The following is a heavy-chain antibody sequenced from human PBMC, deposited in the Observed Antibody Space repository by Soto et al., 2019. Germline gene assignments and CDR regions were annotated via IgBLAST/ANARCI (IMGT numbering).Heavy chain of an antibody. V-gene: IGHV3-74*01. CDR1: GFTFSSYW. CDR3: TRASNHAMDV. J-gene: IGHJ6*02. Sequence: EVQLVESGGGLVQPGGSLRLSCAASGFTFSSYWMYWVRQAPGKGLVWVSYLSSDGSITTYAYSVKGRLTSSRDNAKNTLYVQMNSLRAEDTAVYYCTRASNHAMDVWGQGTTVTVSS. CDR2: LSSDGSIT.